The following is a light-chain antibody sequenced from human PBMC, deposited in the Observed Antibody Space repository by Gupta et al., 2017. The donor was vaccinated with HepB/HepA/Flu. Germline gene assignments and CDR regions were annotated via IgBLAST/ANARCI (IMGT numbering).Light chain of an antibody. CDR3: SSYTSSSTVV. V-gene: IGLV2-14*01. CDR2: DVS. CDR1: SSDVGGYNY. Sequence: QSALTQPASESASPGQSITISCTGTSSDVGGYNYVSWYQQHPGKAPKLMIYDVSNRPSGVSNRFSGSKSGNTASLTISGLQAEDEADYYCSSYTSSSTVVFGGGTKLTVL. J-gene: IGLJ2*01.